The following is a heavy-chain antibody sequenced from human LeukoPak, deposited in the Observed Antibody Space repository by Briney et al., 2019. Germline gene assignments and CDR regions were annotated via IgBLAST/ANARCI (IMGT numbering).Heavy chain of an antibody. D-gene: IGHD2-15*01. V-gene: IGHV3-7*01. CDR3: ARELPFDY. CDR1: GFTPSNHW. CDR2: IKLDGSEK. Sequence: GGSLRLSCAASGFTPSNHWTRWVRQAPGMGLEWVANIKLDGSEKYYVDSVKGRFTISRDNAKNSLYLQMNSLRAEDTAVYYCARELPFDYWGQGTLVTVSS. J-gene: IGHJ4*02.